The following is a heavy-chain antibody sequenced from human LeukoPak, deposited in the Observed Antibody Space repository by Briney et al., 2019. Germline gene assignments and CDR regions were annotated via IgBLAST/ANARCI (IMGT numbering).Heavy chain of an antibody. D-gene: IGHD2-15*01. V-gene: IGHV3-7*01. CDR3: ARRYCSDGSCYSVDY. J-gene: IGHJ4*02. CDR2: INKDGSEK. CDR1: GFTFSSYW. Sequence: QPGGSLRLSCAASGFTFSSYWMCWVRQAPGKGLEWVANINKDGSEKYYVDSVKGRFTISRDNAMNSLYLRMNSLRAEDTAVYYCARRYCSDGSCYSVDYWGQGTLVTVSS.